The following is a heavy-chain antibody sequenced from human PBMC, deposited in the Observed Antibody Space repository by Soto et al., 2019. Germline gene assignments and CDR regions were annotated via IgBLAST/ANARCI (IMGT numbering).Heavy chain of an antibody. CDR3: ATEGHTAKGTFDY. CDR1: GGSNSSGGYY. CDR2: IYYSGST. Sequence: SETLSLTCTVAGGSNSSGGYYWSWLRQHPGKGLEWIGYIYYSGSTFYSPSLKSRGTISVDTSKNQFSLKLSSVTAADTAVYYCATEGHTAKGTFDYWGQGTLVTVSS. D-gene: IGHD5-18*01. J-gene: IGHJ4*02. V-gene: IGHV4-31*03.